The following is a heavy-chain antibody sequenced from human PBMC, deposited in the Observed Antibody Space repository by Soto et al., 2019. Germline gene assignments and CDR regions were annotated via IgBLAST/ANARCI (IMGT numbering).Heavy chain of an antibody. V-gene: IGHV1-69*12. CDR3: ARGLVIVATIYYYYYGMDV. J-gene: IGHJ6*02. CDR2: IIPIFGTA. D-gene: IGHD5-12*01. Sequence: QVQLVQSGAAVKKPGSSVKVSCKASGGTFSSYAISWVRQAPGQGLEWMGGIIPIFGTANYAQKFQGRVTITADESTSTAYMELSSLRSEDTAVYYCARGLVIVATIYYYYYGMDVWGQGTTVTVSS. CDR1: GGTFSSYA.